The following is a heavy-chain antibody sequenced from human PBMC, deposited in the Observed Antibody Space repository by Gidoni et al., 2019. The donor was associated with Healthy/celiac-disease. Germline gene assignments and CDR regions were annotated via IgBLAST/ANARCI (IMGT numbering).Heavy chain of an antibody. D-gene: IGHD1-1*01. Sequence: QVQLPESGPVTVKPSPTLSLTCTVPGGPLSRGSYYWSWIRQPAGKGLEWIGRIYTSGSTNYNPSLKSRVTISVDTSKNQFSLKLSSVTAADTAVYYCAREGNDSPYNWFDPWGQGTLVTVSS. V-gene: IGHV4-61*02. CDR2: IYTSGST. J-gene: IGHJ5*02. CDR1: GGPLSRGSYY. CDR3: AREGNDSPYNWFDP.